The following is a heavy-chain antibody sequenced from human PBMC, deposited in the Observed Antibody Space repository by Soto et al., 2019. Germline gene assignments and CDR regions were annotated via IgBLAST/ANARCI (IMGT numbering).Heavy chain of an antibody. CDR3: ANPPTWLFHTYYYYGMDV. D-gene: IGHD3-22*01. CDR1: GFTFSSYA. Sequence: PGGSLRLSCAASGFTFSSYAMSWVRQAPGKGLEWVSAISGSGGSTYYADSVKGRFTISRDNSKNTLYLQMNSLRAEDTAVYYCANPPTWLFHTYYYYGMDVWGQGTTVTVSS. J-gene: IGHJ6*02. CDR2: ISGSGGST. V-gene: IGHV3-23*01.